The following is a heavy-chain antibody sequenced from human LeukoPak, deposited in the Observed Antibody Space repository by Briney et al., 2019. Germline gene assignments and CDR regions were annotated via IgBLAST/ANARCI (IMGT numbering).Heavy chain of an antibody. CDR2: INPSGGTT. D-gene: IGHD6-13*01. Sequence: ASVKVSCKASGYTFTSYGISWVRQAPGQGLEWMGIINPSGGTTNYAQKFQGRVTMTEDTSTDTAYMELSSLRSEDTAVYYCATAGGSSWYNNYYYYMDVWGKGTTVTVSS. V-gene: IGHV1-46*01. CDR3: ATAGGSSWYNNYYYYMDV. CDR1: GYTFTSYG. J-gene: IGHJ6*03.